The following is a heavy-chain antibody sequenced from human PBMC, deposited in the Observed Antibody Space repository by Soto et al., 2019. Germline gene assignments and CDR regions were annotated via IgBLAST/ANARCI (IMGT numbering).Heavy chain of an antibody. J-gene: IGHJ6*03. CDR3: AKEPMDV. CDR2: ISWNSGSI. CDR1: GFTFDDYA. V-gene: IGHV3-9*01. Sequence: VQLVESGGGLVKPGRSLRLSCAASGFTFDDYAMHWVRQAPGKGLEWVSGISWNSGSIGYADSVKGRFTISRDNAKNSLYLQMNSLRAEDTALYYCAKEPMDVWGKGTTVTVSS.